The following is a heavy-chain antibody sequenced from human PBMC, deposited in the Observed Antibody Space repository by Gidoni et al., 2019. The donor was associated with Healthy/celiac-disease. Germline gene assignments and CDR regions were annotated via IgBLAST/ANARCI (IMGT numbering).Heavy chain of an antibody. D-gene: IGHD1-26*01. Sequence: QVQLVESGGGVVQPGRSLRLSCAASGFTFRSYAMHWVRQAPGKGLEWVAVISYDGSNKYYADSVKGRFTISRDNSKNTLYLQMNSLRAEDTAVYYCARPQYSGSYPAGVGYWGQGTLVTVSS. V-gene: IGHV3-30-3*01. CDR3: ARPQYSGSYPAGVGY. J-gene: IGHJ4*02. CDR1: GFTFRSYA. CDR2: ISYDGSNK.